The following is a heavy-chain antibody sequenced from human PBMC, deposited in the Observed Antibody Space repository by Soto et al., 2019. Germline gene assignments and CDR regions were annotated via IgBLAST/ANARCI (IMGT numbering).Heavy chain of an antibody. CDR2: ISYDGSNQ. CDR1: GFTFNIYG. Sequence: GGSLRLSCAASGFTFNIYGMHWVRQAPHKGLEWVALISYDGSNQYYADSVKGRFTISRDNSKNTLFLQMNSLRADDTAVYYCAKDQASGQGSFDSWGQGTLVTV. CDR3: AKDQASGQGSFDS. V-gene: IGHV3-30*18. J-gene: IGHJ4*02.